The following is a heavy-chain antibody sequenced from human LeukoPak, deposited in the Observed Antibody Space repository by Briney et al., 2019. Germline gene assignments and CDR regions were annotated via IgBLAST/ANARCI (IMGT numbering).Heavy chain of an antibody. CDR2: IIPIFGTA. V-gene: IGHV1-69*13. J-gene: IGHJ5*02. D-gene: IGHD3-22*01. Sequence: GASVKVSCKASGGTFSSYAISWVRQAPGQGLEWMGGIIPIFGTANYAQKFQGRVTITADESTSTAYMELSSLRSEDTAVYYCARGGGYYDSSGYLDPWGQGTLVTVSS. CDR1: GGTFSSYA. CDR3: ARGGGYYDSSGYLDP.